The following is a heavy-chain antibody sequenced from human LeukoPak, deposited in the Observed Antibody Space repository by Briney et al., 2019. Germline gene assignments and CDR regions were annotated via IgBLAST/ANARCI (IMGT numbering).Heavy chain of an antibody. J-gene: IGHJ4*02. Sequence: GGSLRLSCAASGFTFSSYAMSWVRQAPGKGLEWVSGISGSDGSTNYADSVKGRFTISRENSKNTLYLQMNSLRAEDTAVYYCAKGPKQLLVGSRGYYFDYWGQGTLVTVSS. CDR3: AKGPKQLLVGSRGYYFDY. CDR1: GFTFSSYA. D-gene: IGHD6-13*01. V-gene: IGHV3-23*01. CDR2: ISGSDGST.